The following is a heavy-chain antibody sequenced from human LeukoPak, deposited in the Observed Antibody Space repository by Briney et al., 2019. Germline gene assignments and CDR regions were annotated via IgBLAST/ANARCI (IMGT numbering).Heavy chain of an antibody. CDR2: IYYSGST. Sequence: SETPSLTCTVSGGSISSSSYYWGWIRQPPGKGLEWIGSIYYSGSTYYNPSLKSRVTISVDTSKNQFSLKLSSVTAADTAVYYCARHLTPPPGDSYGYLVGSFDPWGQGTLVTVSS. V-gene: IGHV4-39*01. CDR1: GGSISSSSYY. D-gene: IGHD5-18*01. J-gene: IGHJ5*02. CDR3: ARHLTPPPGDSYGYLVGSFDP.